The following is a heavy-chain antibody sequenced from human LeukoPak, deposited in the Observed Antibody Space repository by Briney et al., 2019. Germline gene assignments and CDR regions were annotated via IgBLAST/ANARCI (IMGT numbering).Heavy chain of an antibody. V-gene: IGHV4-39*07. CDR2: IYYSGST. D-gene: IGHD1-14*01. CDR3: ARDRYGLFDY. Sequence: PSETLSLTCSVSGGSISRSSYYWGWTRQPPGKGLEWIGSIYYSGSTYYNPSLKSRVAISVDTSKNQFSLKLSSVTAADTAVYYCARDRYGLFDYWGQGTLVTVSS. CDR1: GGSISRSSYY. J-gene: IGHJ4*02.